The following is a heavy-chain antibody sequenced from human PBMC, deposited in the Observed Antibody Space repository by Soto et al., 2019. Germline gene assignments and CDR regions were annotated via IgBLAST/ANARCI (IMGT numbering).Heavy chain of an antibody. J-gene: IGHJ4*02. D-gene: IGHD3-3*01. CDR3: SGEYFDF. CDR1: GFSFSHAS. V-gene: IGHV3-15*07. Sequence: EVQLVESGGGLVQPGGSLRLSCAASGFSFSHASMNWVRQAPGGGLEWVGRIKSKTDGGTTDYAAPMKGRFTISRDDSKDTLYLQMNSLKTEDAAVYYCSGEYFDFWGQGTLVTVSS. CDR2: IKSKTDGGTT.